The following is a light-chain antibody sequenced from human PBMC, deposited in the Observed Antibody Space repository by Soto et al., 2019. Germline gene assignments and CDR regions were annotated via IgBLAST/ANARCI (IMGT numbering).Light chain of an antibody. V-gene: IGKV1-39*01. CDR1: QSISNY. Sequence: DIQMTQSPSSLSASVGDRVTITCRSSQSISNYLNWYQQKPGKAPTLLIYAASGLQSAVPSRFSGRGSGTDFTRTISNLKPEDFATYCCQQTYSTPWTFGQGTKVEIK. CDR2: AAS. J-gene: IGKJ1*01. CDR3: QQTYSTPWT.